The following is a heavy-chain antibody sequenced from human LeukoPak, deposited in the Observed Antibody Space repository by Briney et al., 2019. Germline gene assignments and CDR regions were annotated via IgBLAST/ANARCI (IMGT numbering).Heavy chain of an antibody. CDR2: IKQGGREE. CDR3: ARDNGGWFDF. Sequence: GGSLRLSCVASKFIFSDYWMSWVRQAPGKGLEWVANIKQGGREEKYVDSVKGRFAISRDDAKSTLYLQMDSLSGDHTAVYYCARDNGGWFDFWGRGTLLTVSS. J-gene: IGHJ5*01. V-gene: IGHV3-7*03. D-gene: IGHD3-10*01. CDR1: KFIFSDYW.